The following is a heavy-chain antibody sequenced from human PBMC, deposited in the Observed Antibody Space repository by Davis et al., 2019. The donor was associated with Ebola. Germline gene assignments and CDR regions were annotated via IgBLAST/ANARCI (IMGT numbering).Heavy chain of an antibody. CDR3: ARGVESYQLLWWAEFDP. V-gene: IGHV1-69*13. CDR1: GGTFSSYA. J-gene: IGHJ5*02. Sequence: SVKVSCKASGGTFSSYAISWVRQAPGQGLEWMGGIIPIFGTANYAQKFQGRVTITADESTSTAYMELRSLRSDDTAVYYCARGVESYQLLWWAEFDPWGQGTLVTVSS. CDR2: IIPIFGTA. D-gene: IGHD2-2*01.